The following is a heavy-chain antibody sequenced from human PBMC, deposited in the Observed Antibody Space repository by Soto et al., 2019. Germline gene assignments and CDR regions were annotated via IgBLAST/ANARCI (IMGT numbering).Heavy chain of an antibody. V-gene: IGHV1-8*01. Sequence: QVQLVQSGAEVKEPGASVKVSCKSSGYTFSSYDINWVRQATGQGLEWMGWMTPNSGNTGYAQKFQGRVTMTRSTSISTAYMELSSLTSDDTAVYYCARAHNSGDVDYWGQGTLVTVSS. D-gene: IGHD4-17*01. CDR2: MTPNSGNT. J-gene: IGHJ4*02. CDR1: GYTFSSYD. CDR3: ARAHNSGDVDY.